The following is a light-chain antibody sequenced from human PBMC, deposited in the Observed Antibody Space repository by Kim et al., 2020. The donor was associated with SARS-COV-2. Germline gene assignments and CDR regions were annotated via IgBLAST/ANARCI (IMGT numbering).Light chain of an antibody. Sequence: DIQMTQSPSSLSASVGDRVTITCRASQGINHYLAWYQHKPEKVPKLLIYDASGLQPGVPSRFSGSGSGTDFTLTISSLQPEDVATYYCQKYDSAPWTFGQGTKVDIK. J-gene: IGKJ1*01. V-gene: IGKV1-27*01. CDR3: QKYDSAPWT. CDR2: DAS. CDR1: QGINHY.